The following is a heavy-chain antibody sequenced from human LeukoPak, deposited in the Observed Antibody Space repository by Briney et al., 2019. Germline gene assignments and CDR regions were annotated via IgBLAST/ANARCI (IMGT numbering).Heavy chain of an antibody. CDR3: ARASTYYDILTGYSQNSFFDY. CDR1: GGSIRSSGYS. D-gene: IGHD3-9*01. J-gene: IGHJ4*02. CDR2: IFSSGST. Sequence: SETLSLTCAVSGGSIRSSGYSWSWIRQPAGKGLEWIGYIFSSGSTYYNPSLKSQITISIDTSKNQFSLKLSSVTAADTAVYYCARASTYYDILTGYSQNSFFDYWGQGTLVTVSS. V-gene: IGHV4-30-4*07.